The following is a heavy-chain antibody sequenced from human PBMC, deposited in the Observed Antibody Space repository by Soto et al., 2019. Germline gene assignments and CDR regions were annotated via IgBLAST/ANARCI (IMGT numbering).Heavy chain of an antibody. Sequence: QVQLQQWGAGLLKPSETLSLTCAVYGGSFSGYYWTWIRQPPGKGLVWIGEINHSGSTNYNPSLKRRVTISVDTSKNQFSLKLSSVTAADTAVYYCARGGEIVVVVSTAGRYFDYLGQGTLVTVSS. J-gene: IGHJ4*02. CDR1: GGSFSGYY. CDR3: ARGGEIVVVVSTAGRYFDY. CDR2: INHSGST. V-gene: IGHV4-34*01. D-gene: IGHD2-15*01.